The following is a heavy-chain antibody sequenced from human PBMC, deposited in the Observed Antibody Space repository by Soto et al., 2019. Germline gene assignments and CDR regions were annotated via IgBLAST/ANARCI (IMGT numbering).Heavy chain of an antibody. V-gene: IGHV4-39*02. CDR2: IYYSGST. Sequence: PSETLSLTCTVSGGSISSSSYYWGWIRQPPGKGLEWIGSIYYSGSTYYNPYLKSRVTKSVDTSKNQFSLKLNSVTAADTAVYYCARDTGYNYGHYRWFDPWGQGTLVT. CDR3: ARDTGYNYGHYRWFDP. CDR1: GGSISSSSYY. J-gene: IGHJ5*02. D-gene: IGHD5-18*01.